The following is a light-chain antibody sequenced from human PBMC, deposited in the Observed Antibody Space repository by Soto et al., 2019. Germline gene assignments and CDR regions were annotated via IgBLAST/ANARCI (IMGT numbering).Light chain of an antibody. J-gene: IGKJ5*01. CDR3: QQRSNWSIT. CDR1: QSVSHNY. Sequence: ILFTQSPCPASLFTGGSCTPPHRASQSVSHNYLAWYQQKPGQAPRLLIYGASIRATGIPDRFSGSGSGTDFTLTIVRLEPEDFAVYYCQQRSNWSITFGQGTRLEIK. V-gene: IGKV3D-20*02. CDR2: GAS.